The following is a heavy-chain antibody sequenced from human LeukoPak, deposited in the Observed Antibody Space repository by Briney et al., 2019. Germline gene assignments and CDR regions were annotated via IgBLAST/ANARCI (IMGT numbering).Heavy chain of an antibody. Sequence: GGSLRLSCTASGFSFTNHAKHWVRQAPGKGLEWVAVVSYNGRSVYYADSVEGRFTISRDNSKNTVYLQMDSLRPEDTGVYYCARARTSGIQIWYPFHYWGPGTLVTVSS. CDR2: VSYNGRSV. J-gene: IGHJ4*01. CDR1: GFSFTNHA. V-gene: IGHV3-30*03. CDR3: ARARTSGIQIWYPFHY. D-gene: IGHD3-10*01.